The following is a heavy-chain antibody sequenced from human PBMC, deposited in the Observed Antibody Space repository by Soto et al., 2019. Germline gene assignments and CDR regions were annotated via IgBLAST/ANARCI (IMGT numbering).Heavy chain of an antibody. J-gene: IGHJ3*02. CDR1: GGTFSSYT. V-gene: IGHV1-69*02. Sequence: VASVKVSCKASGGTFSSYTISWVRQAPGQGLEWMGRIIPILGIANYAQKFQGRVTITADKSTSTAYMELSSLRSEDTAVYYCARVLVRGVQNAFDIWGQGTMVTVSS. CDR2: IIPILGIA. D-gene: IGHD3-10*01. CDR3: ARVLVRGVQNAFDI.